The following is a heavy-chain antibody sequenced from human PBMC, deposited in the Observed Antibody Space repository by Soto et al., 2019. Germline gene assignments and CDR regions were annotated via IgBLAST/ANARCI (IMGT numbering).Heavy chain of an antibody. D-gene: IGHD5-18*01. V-gene: IGHV3-74*01. Sequence: EVQLVESGGALVQPGGPLRLSCAASGFTFSSYWMHWVRQAPGKGLEWVSRINDDGRRTSYADYVQGRFTISRDNAKKTLDLQANSLRDDDTAIYYCARRHRPSYTSHYWGQGTLVTVSS. CDR3: ARRHRPSYTSHY. CDR1: GFTFSSYW. CDR2: INDDGRRT. J-gene: IGHJ4*02.